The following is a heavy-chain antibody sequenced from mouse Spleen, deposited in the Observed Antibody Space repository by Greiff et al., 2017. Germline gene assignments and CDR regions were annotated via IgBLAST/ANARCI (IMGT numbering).Heavy chain of an antibody. CDR1: GFTFSSYA. CDR2: ISSGGSYT. CDR3: ARHEGTKDYFDY. D-gene: IGHD1-1*01. J-gene: IGHJ2*01. V-gene: IGHV5-9-3*01. Sequence: EVQGVESGGGLVKPGGSLKLSCAASGFTFSSYAMSWVRQTPEKRLEWVATISSGGSYTYYPDSVKGRFTISRDNAKNTLYLQMSSLRSEDTAMYYCARHEGTKDYFDYWGQGTTLTVSS.